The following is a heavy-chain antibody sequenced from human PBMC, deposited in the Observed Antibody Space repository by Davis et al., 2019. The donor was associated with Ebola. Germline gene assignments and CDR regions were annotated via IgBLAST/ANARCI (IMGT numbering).Heavy chain of an antibody. CDR1: GLSSTSQW. D-gene: IGHD2-2*01. V-gene: IGHV3-21*01. CDR3: ARSSYQPDY. CDR2: MNSAGSFA. Sequence: GESLKISCAASGLSSTSQWMSWVRQAPGKGLEWVSSMNSAGSFAYYADSVKGRFSISRDSTSNTLYLQMNGLRAEDTAVYYCARSSYQPDYWGQGTLVTVSS. J-gene: IGHJ4*02.